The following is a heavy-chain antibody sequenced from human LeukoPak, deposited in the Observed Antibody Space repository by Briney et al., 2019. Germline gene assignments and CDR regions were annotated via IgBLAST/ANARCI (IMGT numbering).Heavy chain of an antibody. CDR3: AIVGTEAAPPFDY. V-gene: IGHV7-4-1*02. CDR1: GYTFTSYA. CDR2: INTNTGNP. Sequence: ASVRVSCKASGYTFTSYAMNWVRQAPGQGLEWMGWINTNTGNPTYAQGFTGRFVFSLDTSVSTAYLQISSLKAEDTAVYYCAIVGTEAAPPFDYWGQGTLVTVSS. D-gene: IGHD2-21*02. J-gene: IGHJ4*02.